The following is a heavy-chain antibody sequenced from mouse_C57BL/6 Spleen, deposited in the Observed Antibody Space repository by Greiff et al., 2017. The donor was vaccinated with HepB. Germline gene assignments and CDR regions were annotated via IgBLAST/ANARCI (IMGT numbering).Heavy chain of an antibody. D-gene: IGHD2-4*01. J-gene: IGHJ3*01. CDR1: GYTFTDYE. CDR3: TYDYDGGFAY. Sequence: VQLQQSGAELVRPGASVTLSCKASGYTFTDYEMHWVKQTPVHGLEWIGAIDPETGGTAYNQKFKGKAILTADKSSSTAYMELRSLTSEDSAVYYCTYDYDGGFAYWGQGTLVTVSA. V-gene: IGHV1-15*01. CDR2: IDPETGGT.